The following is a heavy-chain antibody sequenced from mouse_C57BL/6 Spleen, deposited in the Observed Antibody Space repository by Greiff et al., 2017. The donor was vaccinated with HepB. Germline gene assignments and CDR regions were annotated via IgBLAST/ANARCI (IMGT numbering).Heavy chain of an antibody. CDR3: APYYSNYLAY. D-gene: IGHD2-5*01. V-gene: IGHV1-82*01. CDR1: GYAFSSSW. J-gene: IGHJ3*01. Sequence: QVQLQQSGPELVKPGASVKISCKASGYAFSSSWMNWVKQRPGKGLEWIGRIYPGDGDTNYNGKFKGKATLTADKSSSTAYMQLSSLTSEDSAVYFCAPYYSNYLAYWGQGTLVTVSA. CDR2: IYPGDGDT.